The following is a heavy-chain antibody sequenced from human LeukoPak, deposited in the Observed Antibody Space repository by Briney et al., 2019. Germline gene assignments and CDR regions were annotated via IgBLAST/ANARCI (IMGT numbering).Heavy chain of an antibody. CDR2: IYYSGST. V-gene: IGHV4-31*03. Sequence: PSETLSLTCTVSGGSISSGGYYWSWIRQHPGKGLEWIGYIYYSGSTYYNPSLKSRVTISVDTSKNQFSLKLSSVTAADTAVYYCARVKAVAGHYYFDYWGQGTLVTVSS. J-gene: IGHJ4*02. CDR3: ARVKAVAGHYYFDY. D-gene: IGHD6-19*01. CDR1: GGSISSGGYY.